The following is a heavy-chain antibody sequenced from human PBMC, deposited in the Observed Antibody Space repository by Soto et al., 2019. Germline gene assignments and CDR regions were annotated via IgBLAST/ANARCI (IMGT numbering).Heavy chain of an antibody. CDR1: GYTFTNYA. Sequence: QVQLVQSGGELKKPGASVKVSCKASGYTFTNYAISWVRQAPGRGLEWMGWVNTYNGNPNYAQIFQVRVTMTTDTSTGTAYMELRSLKSDASAIYYCARDSQYSTSWQRFDSWGQGTLVTVSS. D-gene: IGHD6-13*01. CDR3: ARDSQYSTSWQRFDS. V-gene: IGHV1-18*01. J-gene: IGHJ4*02. CDR2: VNTYNGNP.